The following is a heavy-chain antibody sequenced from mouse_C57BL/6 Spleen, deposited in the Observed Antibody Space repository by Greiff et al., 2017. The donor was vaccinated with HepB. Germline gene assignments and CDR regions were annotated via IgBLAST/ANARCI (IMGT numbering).Heavy chain of an antibody. V-gene: IGHV5-4*01. CDR1: GFTFSSYA. J-gene: IGHJ3*01. CDR3: AREEGNWFAY. Sequence: EVMLVESGGGLVKPGGSLKLSCAASGFTFSSYAMSWVRQTPEKRLEWVATISDGGSYTYYPDNVKGRFTISRDNAKNNLYLQMSHLKSEDTAMYYCAREEGNWFAYWGQGTLVTVSA. CDR2: ISDGGSYT.